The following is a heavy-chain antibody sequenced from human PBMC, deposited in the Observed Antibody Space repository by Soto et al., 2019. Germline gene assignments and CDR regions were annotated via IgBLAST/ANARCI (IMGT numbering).Heavy chain of an antibody. CDR1: GFMFSDYW. CDR2: VSHDGRNT. CDR3: AKGGRQWLVTSDFNY. V-gene: IGHV3-30*18. Sequence: GGSLRLSCAASGFMFSDYWMHWVRQAPGKGLDWVAVVSHDGRNTHYADSVKGRFTISRDSSKNTVSLEMTSLRAEDTAVYYCAKGGRQWLVTSDFNYWGQGALVTVSS. J-gene: IGHJ4*02. D-gene: IGHD6-19*01.